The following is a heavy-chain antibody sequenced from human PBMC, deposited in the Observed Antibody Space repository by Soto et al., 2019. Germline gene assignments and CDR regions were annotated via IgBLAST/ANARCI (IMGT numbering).Heavy chain of an antibody. V-gene: IGHV3-43*01. CDR1: GFRFDDYT. Sequence: EVQLVESGGVVVQPGGSLRLSCAASGFRFDDYTMHWFLKARKKGLGWVSLIGWDGGRTEYADPVKGRFTISRDNSKNSLYLQMNSLRTEDTALYYCARDIDILSGYPDNWGQGTLVTVSS. J-gene: IGHJ4*02. CDR3: ARDIDILSGYPDN. CDR2: IGWDGGRT. D-gene: IGHD3-9*01.